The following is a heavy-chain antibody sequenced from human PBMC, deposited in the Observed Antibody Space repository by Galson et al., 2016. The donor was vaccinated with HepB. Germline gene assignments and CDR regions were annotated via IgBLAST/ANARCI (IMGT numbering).Heavy chain of an antibody. CDR2: IFYRGDT. V-gene: IGHV4-31*03. D-gene: IGHD2-21*02. Sequence: TLSLTCTVSGGSISGSNYYWTWIRQHPGKGLEWIGYIFYRGDTYYNPSLRSRVSISMDTSKNRFSLQLKFVTAADAAVYYCARTTGDCGGDCSWFDPWGQGTLVTVSS. CDR3: ARTTGDCGGDCSWFDP. CDR1: GGSISGSNYY. J-gene: IGHJ5*02.